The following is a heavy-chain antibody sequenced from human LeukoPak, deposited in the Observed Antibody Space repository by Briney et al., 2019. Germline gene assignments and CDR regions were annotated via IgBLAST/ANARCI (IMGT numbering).Heavy chain of an antibody. CDR2: ISYDGSNK. CDR1: GFTFSSYA. CDR3: ARGGPLYYGGNLNA. V-gene: IGHV3-30-3*01. D-gene: IGHD4-23*01. J-gene: IGHJ5*02. Sequence: PGGSLRLSCAASGFTFSSYAMHWVRQAPGKGLEWVAVISYDGSNKYYADSVKGRFTISRDNSKNTLYLQMNSLRAEDTAVYYCARGGPLYYGGNLNAWGQGTLVTVSS.